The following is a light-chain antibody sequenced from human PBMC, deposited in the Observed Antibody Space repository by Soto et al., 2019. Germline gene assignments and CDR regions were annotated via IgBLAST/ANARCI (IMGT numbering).Light chain of an antibody. J-gene: IGKJ1*01. CDR2: NAS. CDR3: QHYGSSRT. V-gene: IGKV3-20*01. CDR1: QSVSSSY. Sequence: EIVLTQSPGTLSLSPGERATLSCRASQSVSSSYLAWYQQKPGQAPRLLIYNASRSATGIPDRFSGSGSGTDLPLTISRLEPEDFAVYYCQHYGSSRTFGQGTKVEIK.